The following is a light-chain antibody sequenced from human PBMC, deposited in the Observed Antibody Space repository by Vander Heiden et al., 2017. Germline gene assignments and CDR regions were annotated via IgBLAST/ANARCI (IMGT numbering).Light chain of an antibody. CDR2: GNS. J-gene: IGLJ2*01. CDR1: SSNIGAGYD. CDR3: QSYDSSLPGEV. Sequence: QSVLTQPPSVSGAPGQRVTISCTGSSSNIGAGYDVHWYQQLPGTAPKLLIYGNSNRPSGVPDRVSGSKSGTSASLAITGLQAEDEADYYCQSYDSSLPGEVFGGGNKLTVL. V-gene: IGLV1-40*01.